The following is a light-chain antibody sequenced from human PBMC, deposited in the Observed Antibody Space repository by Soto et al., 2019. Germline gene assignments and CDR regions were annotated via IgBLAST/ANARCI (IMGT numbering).Light chain of an antibody. V-gene: IGLV1-44*01. CDR2: TNN. J-gene: IGLJ1*01. CDR3: AAWDDSLNGLV. Sequence: QSVLTQPPSASGTPGQRVTISCSGSSSNIGSNTVNWYQQLPGTATKLLIYTNNQRHSGVPDRFSGSKSGTSASLAISGLQSEDEADYYCAAWDDSLNGLVFGTGTKLTVL. CDR1: SSNIGSNT.